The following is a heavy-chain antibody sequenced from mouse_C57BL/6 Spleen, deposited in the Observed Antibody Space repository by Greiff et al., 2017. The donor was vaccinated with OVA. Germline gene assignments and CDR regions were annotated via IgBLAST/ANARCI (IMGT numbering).Heavy chain of an antibody. D-gene: IGHD3-3*01. J-gene: IGHJ4*01. CDR1: GYTFTSYW. V-gene: IGHV1-82*01. CDR3: ARGDGAYAMDY. CDR2: IYPGDGDT. Sequence: QVQLQQPGSELVKPGASVKLSCKASGYTFTSYWMNWVKQRPGKGREWIGRIYPGDGDTNYTGKFKGKATLTADKSSSTAYMQLSSLTSEDSAVYFCARGDGAYAMDYWGQGTSVTVSS.